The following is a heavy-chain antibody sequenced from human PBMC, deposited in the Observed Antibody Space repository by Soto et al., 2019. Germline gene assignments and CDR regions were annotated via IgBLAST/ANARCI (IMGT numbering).Heavy chain of an antibody. J-gene: IGHJ4*02. V-gene: IGHV1-46*01. CDR3: ARDLTAAAGAFDY. CDR1: GYTFTTYY. Sequence: ASVKVSCKASGYTFTTYYMHWVRQAPGQGLEWMGIINPSGGSTHYAQKFQGRVTMTRDASTSTVYMELSSLRSEDTAVYYCARDLTAAAGAFDYWGQGTLVTVSS. CDR2: INPSGGST. D-gene: IGHD6-13*01.